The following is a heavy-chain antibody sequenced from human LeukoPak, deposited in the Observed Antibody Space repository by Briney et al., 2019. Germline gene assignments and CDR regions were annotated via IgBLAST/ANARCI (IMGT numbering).Heavy chain of an antibody. D-gene: IGHD7-27*01. CDR2: MFPGDSDP. Sequence: GESLKISCKGSGYSFANYWIGWVRQMPGKGLEWMGIMFPGDSDPRYSPSFQGQVTVSFDKSISTAYLQWSSLKASDTAMYYCARERWGNLDYWGQGTLVTVSS. V-gene: IGHV5-51*01. CDR1: GYSFANYW. CDR3: ARERWGNLDY. J-gene: IGHJ4*02.